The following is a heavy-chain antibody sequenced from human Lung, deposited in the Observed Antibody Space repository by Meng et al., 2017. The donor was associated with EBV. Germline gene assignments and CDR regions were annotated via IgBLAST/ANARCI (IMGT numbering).Heavy chain of an antibody. V-gene: IGHV4-4*07. Sequence: QVQPQRCARALGAPSATLSLPCMFSGGAISSYYWSWIRQPAGKGLEWIGRIYTSGSTNYNPSLKSRVTMSVDTSKNQFSLKLSSVTAADTAVYYCARDPGLGYSGYDGILGYWGQGTLVTVSS. D-gene: IGHD5-12*01. J-gene: IGHJ4*02. CDR1: GGAISSYY. CDR2: IYTSGST. CDR3: ARDPGLGYSGYDGILGY.